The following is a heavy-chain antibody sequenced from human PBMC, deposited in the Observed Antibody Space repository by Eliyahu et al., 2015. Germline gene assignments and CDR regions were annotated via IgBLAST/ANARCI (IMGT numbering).Heavy chain of an antibody. Sequence: EVQLVESGGGLVQPGGSLRLSCAGSGXSFGTYWMHWVRQSPGKGLVWVSSINSDGSTTNYADSVKGRFTTSRDNAKNTLFLQMNSVTAEDTAVYYCSSHRAVSGTYYWGQGTLVTVSS. D-gene: IGHD6-19*01. CDR1: GXSFGTYW. J-gene: IGHJ4*02. V-gene: IGHV3-74*01. CDR3: SSHRAVSGTYY. CDR2: INSDGSTT.